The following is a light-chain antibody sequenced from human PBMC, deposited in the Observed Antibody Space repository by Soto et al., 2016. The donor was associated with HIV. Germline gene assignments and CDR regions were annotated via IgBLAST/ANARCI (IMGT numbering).Light chain of an antibody. V-gene: IGLV3-21*03. Sequence: SYVLTQSPSVSVAPGKTARITCGGNNIGRKSVHWYQQKPGQAPVMVVYDDSDRPSGIPERFSGSNSGNTATLTISRVEAGDEADYYCQVWDSSSDHSPWVFGGGTKLTVL. J-gene: IGLJ3*02. CDR2: DDS. CDR1: NIGRKS. CDR3: QVWDSSSDHSPWV.